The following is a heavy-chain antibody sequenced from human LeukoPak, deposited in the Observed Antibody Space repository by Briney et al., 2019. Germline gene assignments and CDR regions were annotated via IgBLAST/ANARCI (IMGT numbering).Heavy chain of an antibody. Sequence: GSVKVSCKASGYTFTGYYMHWVRQAPGQGLELMGWINPNSGGTNYAQKFQGRVTMTRDTSISTAYMELSRLRSDDTAVYYCATELITTSTRNFDYWGQGTQVTVSA. CDR2: INPNSGGT. V-gene: IGHV1-2*02. CDR1: GYTFTGYY. J-gene: IGHJ4*02. D-gene: IGHD2-8*01. CDR3: ATELITTSTRNFDY.